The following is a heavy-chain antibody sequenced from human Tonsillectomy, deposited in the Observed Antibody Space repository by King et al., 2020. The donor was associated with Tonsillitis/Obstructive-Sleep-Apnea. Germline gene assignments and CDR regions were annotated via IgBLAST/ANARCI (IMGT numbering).Heavy chain of an antibody. D-gene: IGHD3-16*01. CDR2: ISGSGGRT. CDR1: GFSFSSYA. CDR3: SKDPPRGGVTGGRAFDI. V-gene: IGHV3-23*04. J-gene: IGHJ3*02. Sequence: VQLVESGGGLVQPGGSLRLSCAASGFSFSSYAMAWVRQAPGKGLEWVSAISGSGGRTFYADSVKGRFTISSDNSKNTLYLQMTSLRAEDTAVYYCSKDPPRGGVTGGRAFDIWGQGTMVTVSS.